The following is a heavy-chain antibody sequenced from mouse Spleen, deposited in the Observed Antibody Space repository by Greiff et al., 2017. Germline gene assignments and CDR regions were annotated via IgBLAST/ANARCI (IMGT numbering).Heavy chain of an antibody. CDR3: ASFVTTGFPFDY. D-gene: IGHD1-1*01. V-gene: IGHV3-6*01. CDR2: ISYDGSN. Sequence: ESGPGLVKPSQSLSLTCSVTGYSITSGYYWNWIRQFPGNKLEWMGYISYDGSNNYNPSLKNRISITRDTSKNQFFLKLNSVTTEDTATYYCASFVTTGFPFDYWGQGTTLTVSS. J-gene: IGHJ2*01. CDR1: GYSITSGYY.